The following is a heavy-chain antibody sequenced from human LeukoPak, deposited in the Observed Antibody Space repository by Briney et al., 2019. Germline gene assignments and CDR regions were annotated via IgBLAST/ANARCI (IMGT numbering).Heavy chain of an antibody. V-gene: IGHV3-23*01. CDR2: ISGSGAVT. CDR1: GFTFSSYA. CDR3: ARGLTTTGFDS. D-gene: IGHD4-17*01. J-gene: IGHJ5*01. Sequence: PGGSLRLSCAASGFTFSSYAISWVRPAPGKGLEWVSAISGSGAVTYYAESVKGRFTISRDNSKNTVYLHMNSLKAEDTAVYYCARGLTTTGFDSWGQGTLVTVSS.